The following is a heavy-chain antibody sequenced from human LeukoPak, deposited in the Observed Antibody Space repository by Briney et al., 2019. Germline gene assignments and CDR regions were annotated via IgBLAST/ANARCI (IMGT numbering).Heavy chain of an antibody. Sequence: GASVKVSCKASGYTFTGYGISWVRQAPGQGLEWMGWISAYNGNTNYAQKLQGRVTMTTDTSTSTAYMELRSLRSDDTAVYYCARDALFVVVPAAMLENWFDPWGQGTLVTVSS. CDR3: ARDALFVVVPAAMLENWFDP. CDR2: ISAYNGNT. D-gene: IGHD2-2*01. CDR1: GYTFTGYG. V-gene: IGHV1-18*01. J-gene: IGHJ5*02.